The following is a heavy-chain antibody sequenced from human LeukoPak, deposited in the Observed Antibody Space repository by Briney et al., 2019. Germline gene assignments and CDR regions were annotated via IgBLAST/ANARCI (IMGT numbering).Heavy chain of an antibody. CDR3: ARDRGSYRNFDWFDP. Sequence: GGSLRLSCAASGFTFSSYGMHWVRQAPGKGLEWVAVIWYDGGNKYYADSVKGRFTISRDNSKNTLDLRMNSLRAEDTAVYYCARDRGSYRNFDWFDPWGQGTLVTVSS. CDR2: IWYDGGNK. D-gene: IGHD1-26*01. CDR1: GFTFSSYG. J-gene: IGHJ5*02. V-gene: IGHV3-33*01.